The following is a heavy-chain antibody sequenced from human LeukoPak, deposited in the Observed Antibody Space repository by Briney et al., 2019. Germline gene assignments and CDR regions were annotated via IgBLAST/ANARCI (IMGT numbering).Heavy chain of an antibody. V-gene: IGHV1-2*02. J-gene: IGHJ6*01. D-gene: IGHD6-13*01. CDR1: GYSLMGHY. CDR3: ARAAEDAAAGTSGGYAYGLDV. Sequence: VSVKVSCKASGYSLMGHYMHWVRQAPGQGLEWMGWINPNTGGTRSAQRFQGRVTMTRDTSISTAYMELTRLTSDDTAVYYCARAAEDAAAGTSGGYAYGLDVWGQGATVIVSS. CDR2: INPNTGGT.